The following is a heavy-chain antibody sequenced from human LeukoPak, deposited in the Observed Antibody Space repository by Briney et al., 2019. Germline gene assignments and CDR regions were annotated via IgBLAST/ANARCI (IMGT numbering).Heavy chain of an antibody. CDR3: ARRGKEYDFWSDPGFDY. J-gene: IGHJ4*02. Sequence: GGSLRLSCAASGFTFSSYSMNWVRQAPGKGLEWVSSISSSSSYIYYADSVKGRFTISRDNAKNSLYLQMNSLRAEDTAVYYCARRGKEYDFWSDPGFDYWGQGTLVTVSS. D-gene: IGHD3-3*01. CDR2: ISSSSSYI. V-gene: IGHV3-21*01. CDR1: GFTFSSYS.